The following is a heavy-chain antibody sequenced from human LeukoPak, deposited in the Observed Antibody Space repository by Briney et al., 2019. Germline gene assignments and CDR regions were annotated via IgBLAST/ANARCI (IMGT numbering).Heavy chain of an antibody. V-gene: IGHV3-30*02. CDR3: AKDYGITMIVGHNDY. CDR2: IRYDGINK. CDR1: GSTFSSYG. Sequence: GGSLRLSCAASGSTFSSYGMHWVRQAPGKGLEWVAFIRYDGINKYYADSVKGRFTISRDNSKNTLYLQMNSLRAEDTAVYYCAKDYGITMIVGHNDYWGQGTLVTVSS. J-gene: IGHJ4*02. D-gene: IGHD3-22*01.